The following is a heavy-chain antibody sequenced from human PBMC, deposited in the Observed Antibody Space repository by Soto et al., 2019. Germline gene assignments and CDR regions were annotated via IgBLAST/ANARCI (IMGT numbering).Heavy chain of an antibody. Sequence: GGSLRLSCAASGFTFSSYGMHWVRQAPGKGLEWVAVISYDGSNKYYADSVKGRFTISRDNSKNTLYLQMNSLRAEDTAVYYCAKTVGQVPRDAFDIWGQGTMVTVSS. J-gene: IGHJ3*02. CDR3: AKTVGQVPRDAFDI. CDR2: ISYDGSNK. V-gene: IGHV3-30*18. CDR1: GFTFSSYG.